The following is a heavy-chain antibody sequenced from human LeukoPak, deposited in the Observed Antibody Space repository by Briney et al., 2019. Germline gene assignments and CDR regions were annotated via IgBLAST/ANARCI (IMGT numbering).Heavy chain of an antibody. D-gene: IGHD5-18*01. CDR3: ARVGRGYSYGYEYYMDV. J-gene: IGHJ6*03. V-gene: IGHV4-34*01. CDR1: GGSFSGYY. CDR2: INHSGST. Sequence: SETLSLTCAVYGGSFSGYYWSWIRQPPGKGLEWIGEINHSGSTNYNPSLKSRVTISVDTSKNQFSLKLSSVTAADTAVYYCARVGRGYSYGYEYYMDVWGKGTTVTVSS.